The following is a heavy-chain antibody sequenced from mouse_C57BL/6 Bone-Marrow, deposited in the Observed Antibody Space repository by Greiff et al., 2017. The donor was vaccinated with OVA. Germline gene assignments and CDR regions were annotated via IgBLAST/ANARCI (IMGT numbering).Heavy chain of an antibody. D-gene: IGHD1-1*01. Sequence: VQLQQSGPELVKPGASVKLSCKASGYAFTSSWMNWVKQRPGKGLEWIGRIYPGDGDTNYNGKFKGKATLTADKSSSTAYMQLSSLTSEDSAVYCCARREPYYGSRDYAMDYWGQGTSVTVST. CDR2: IYPGDGDT. J-gene: IGHJ4*01. CDR3: ARREPYYGSRDYAMDY. CDR1: GYAFTSSW. V-gene: IGHV1-82*01.